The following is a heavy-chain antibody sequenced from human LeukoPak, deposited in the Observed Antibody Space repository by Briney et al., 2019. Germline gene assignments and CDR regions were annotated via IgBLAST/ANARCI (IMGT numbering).Heavy chain of an antibody. D-gene: IGHD3-9*01. CDR3: TTVRYDTLTGYPY. CDR1: GFTFSGSA. J-gene: IGHJ4*02. CDR2: IRSKPNNYAT. V-gene: IGHV3-73*01. Sequence: GGSLKLSCAASGFTFSGSAMHWVRQASGKGLEWVGRIRSKPNNYATAYAASVKGRFTIPRDDSKNTAYLQMDSLKTEDTAVYYCTTVRYDTLTGYPYWGQGTLVTVSS.